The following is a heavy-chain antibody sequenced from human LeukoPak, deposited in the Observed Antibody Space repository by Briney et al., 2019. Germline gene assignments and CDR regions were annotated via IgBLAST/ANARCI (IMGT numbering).Heavy chain of an antibody. Sequence: GESLKISCQGSGYSFTNYWIAWVRQMPGKGLEWMGIIYPGDSDTRVSQSFRGRVTMSADKSVSTAYLQLNNLKASDTAMYYCARARQSGSYAGFAHWGPGTLVTVSS. J-gene: IGHJ4*02. CDR3: ARARQSGSYAGFAH. CDR2: IYPGDSDT. V-gene: IGHV5-51*01. D-gene: IGHD3-16*01. CDR1: GYSFTNYW.